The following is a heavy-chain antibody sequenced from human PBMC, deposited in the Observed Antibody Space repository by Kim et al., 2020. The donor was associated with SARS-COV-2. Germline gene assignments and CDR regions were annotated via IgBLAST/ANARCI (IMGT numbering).Heavy chain of an antibody. CDR2: ISGSGGST. J-gene: IGHJ6*02. V-gene: IGHV3-23*01. Sequence: GGSLRLSCAASGFTFSSYAMSWVRQAPGKGLEWVSAISGSGGSTYYADSVKGRFTISRDNSKNTLYLQMNSLRAEDTAVYYCAKDDVGATSLGTYYYYYGMDVWGQGTTVTVSS. CDR3: AKDDVGATSLGTYYYYYGMDV. CDR1: GFTFSSYA. D-gene: IGHD1-26*01.